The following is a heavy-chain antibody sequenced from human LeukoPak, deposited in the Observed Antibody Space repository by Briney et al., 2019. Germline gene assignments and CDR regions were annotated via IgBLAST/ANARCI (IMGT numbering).Heavy chain of an antibody. CDR2: IDPSDSYT. CDR1: GYSFTSYW. CDR3: ARLGGDIVVVPAAIPDY. D-gene: IGHD2-2*01. V-gene: IGHV5-10-1*01. J-gene: IGHJ4*02. Sequence: GESLKISCKGSGYSFTSYWISWVRQMPGKGLERMGRIDPSDSYTNYSPSFQGHVTISADKSISTAYLQWSSLKASDTAMYYCARLGGDIVVVPAAIPDYWGQGTLVTVSS.